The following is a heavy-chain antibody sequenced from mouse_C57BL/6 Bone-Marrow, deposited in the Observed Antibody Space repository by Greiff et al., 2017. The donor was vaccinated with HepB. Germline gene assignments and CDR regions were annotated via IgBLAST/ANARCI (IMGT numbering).Heavy chain of an antibody. D-gene: IGHD2-4*01. J-gene: IGHJ4*01. CDR2: ISYDGSN. Sequence: EVQLVESGPGLVKPSQSLSLTCSVTGYSITSGYYWNWIRQFPGNKLEWMGYISYDGSNNYNPSLKNRISITRYTSKNQFFLKLNSVTTEDTATYYCARGDYDEGYYYAMDYWGQGTSVTVSS. CDR1: GYSITSGYY. V-gene: IGHV3-6*01. CDR3: ARGDYDEGYYYAMDY.